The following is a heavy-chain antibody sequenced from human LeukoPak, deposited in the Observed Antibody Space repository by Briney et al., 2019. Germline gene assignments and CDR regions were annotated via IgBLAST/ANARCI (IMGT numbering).Heavy chain of an antibody. V-gene: IGHV5-51*01. CDR1: GYSFTTYW. CDR2: IYPGDSDT. Sequence: GESLKISCKGSGYSFTTYWIGWVRQMPGKGLEWMGIIYPGDSDTRYSPSFQGQVTISADRSISTAYLQRSSLKASDTAKYYCARLDSSGYYASVDNDAFDFWGQGTMVTVSS. J-gene: IGHJ3*01. D-gene: IGHD6-19*01. CDR3: ARLDSSGYYASVDNDAFDF.